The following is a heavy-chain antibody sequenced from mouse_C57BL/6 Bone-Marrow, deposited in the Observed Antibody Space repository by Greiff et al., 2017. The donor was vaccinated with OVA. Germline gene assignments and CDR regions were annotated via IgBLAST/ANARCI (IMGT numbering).Heavy chain of an antibody. Sequence: VKLMESGPELVKPGASVKISCKASGYAFSSSWMNWVKQRPGKGLEWIGRIYPGDGDTNYNGKFKGKATLTADKSSSTAYMQLSSLTSEDSAVYFCAREGLLLGGFDYWGQGTTLTVSS. J-gene: IGHJ2*01. CDR1: GYAFSSSW. CDR3: AREGLLLGGFDY. D-gene: IGHD1-1*01. V-gene: IGHV1-82*01. CDR2: IYPGDGDT.